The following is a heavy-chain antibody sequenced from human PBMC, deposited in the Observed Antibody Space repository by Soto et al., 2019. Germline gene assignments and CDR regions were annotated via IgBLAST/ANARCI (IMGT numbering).Heavy chain of an antibody. CDR1: GYTFTGYY. J-gene: IGHJ6*02. V-gene: IGHV1-2*04. D-gene: IGHD6-13*01. Sequence: ASVKVSCKASGYTFTGYYMHWVRQAPGQGLEWMGWINPNSGGTNYAQKFQGWVTMTRGTSISTAYMELSRLRSDDTAVYYCARGGYSSSWYMFDYYYGMDVWGQGTTVTVSS. CDR2: INPNSGGT. CDR3: ARGGYSSSWYMFDYYYGMDV.